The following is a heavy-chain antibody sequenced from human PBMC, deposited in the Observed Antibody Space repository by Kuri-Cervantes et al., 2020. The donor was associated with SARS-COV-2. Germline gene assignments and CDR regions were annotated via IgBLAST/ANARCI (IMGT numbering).Heavy chain of an antibody. CDR3: ARGHTSSSWDNWFDP. Sequence: SVKVSYKASGGTFSSYAISWVRQAPGQGLEWMGGIIPIFGTANYAQKFQGRVTITADESTSTAYMELSSLRSEDTAVYYCARGHTSSSWDNWFDPWGQGTLVTVSS. CDR2: IIPIFGTA. CDR1: GGTFSSYA. V-gene: IGHV1-69*13. J-gene: IGHJ5*02. D-gene: IGHD6-13*01.